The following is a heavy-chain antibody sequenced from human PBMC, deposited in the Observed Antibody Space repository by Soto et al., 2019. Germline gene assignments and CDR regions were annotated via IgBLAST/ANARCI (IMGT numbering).Heavy chain of an antibody. Sequence: GASVKVSCKASGYTFSNFGISWVRQAPGEGLEWMGWISPNSEKTKIAQRFQGRVTMTTDISTSTSYLELRGLTSDDTAVYYCAKDLGSGYRFDYWGQGTPVTVSS. CDR3: AKDLGSGYRFDY. CDR2: ISPNSEKT. J-gene: IGHJ4*02. V-gene: IGHV1-18*01. D-gene: IGHD3-9*01. CDR1: GYTFSNFG.